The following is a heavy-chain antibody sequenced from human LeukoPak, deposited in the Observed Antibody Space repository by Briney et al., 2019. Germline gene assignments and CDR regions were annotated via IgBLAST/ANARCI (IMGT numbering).Heavy chain of an antibody. J-gene: IGHJ4*02. Sequence: GGSLRLSCAASGFTFSSYSMNWVRQAPGKGLEWVSSISSSSSYIYYADSVKGRFTISRDNAKNSLYLQMNSLRAEDTAVYYCARGYSSSCYQDFDYFDYWGQGTLVTVSS. CDR2: ISSSSSYI. CDR3: ARGYSSSCYQDFDYFDY. V-gene: IGHV3-21*01. CDR1: GFTFSSYS. D-gene: IGHD6-13*01.